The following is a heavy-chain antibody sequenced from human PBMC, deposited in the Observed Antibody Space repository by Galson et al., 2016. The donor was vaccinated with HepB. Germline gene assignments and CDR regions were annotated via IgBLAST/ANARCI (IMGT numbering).Heavy chain of an antibody. J-gene: IGHJ4*02. CDR1: GFTVSTNY. Sequence: SLRLSCAASGFTVSTNYMTWVRQAPGKGLEWVSLIYRSGSTYYPDSVRGRFTISRDNSKNTLFLQMNSLRAEDTAVYYCARQVGAPHPTYFDCWGQGTLVTVSS. V-gene: IGHV3-66*04. CDR2: IYRSGST. CDR3: ARQVGAPHPTYFDC. D-gene: IGHD1-26*01.